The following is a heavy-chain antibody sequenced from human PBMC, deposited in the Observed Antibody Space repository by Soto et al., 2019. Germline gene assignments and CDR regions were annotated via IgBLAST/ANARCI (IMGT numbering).Heavy chain of an antibody. Sequence: GGSLRLSCAASGFTFSSYAMSWFRQAPGKGLEWVSAISGSGGSTYYADSVKGRFTISRDNSKNTLYLQMNSLRAEDTAVYYCAGGSGCWFDTWGQGALLTVSS. CDR2: ISGSGGST. CDR3: AGGSGCWFDT. CDR1: GFTFSSYA. J-gene: IGHJ5*02. V-gene: IGHV3-23*01. D-gene: IGHD6-19*01.